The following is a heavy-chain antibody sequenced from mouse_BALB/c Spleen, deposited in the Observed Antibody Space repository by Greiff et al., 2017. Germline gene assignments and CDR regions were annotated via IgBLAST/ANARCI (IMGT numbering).Heavy chain of an antibody. CDR3: ARLLGRRYYFDY. Sequence: EVQRVESGGGLVQPGGSLKLSCAASGFTFSSYTMSWVRQTPEKRLEWVAYISNGGGSTYYPDTVKGRFTISRDNAKNTLYLQMSSLKSEDTAMYYCARLLGRRYYFDYWGQGTTLTVSS. V-gene: IGHV5-12-2*01. CDR2: ISNGGGST. CDR1: GFTFSSYT. D-gene: IGHD4-1*01. J-gene: IGHJ2*01.